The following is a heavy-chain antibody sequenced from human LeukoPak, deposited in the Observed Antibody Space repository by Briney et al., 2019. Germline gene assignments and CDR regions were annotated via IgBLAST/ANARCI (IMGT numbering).Heavy chain of an antibody. J-gene: IGHJ6*03. D-gene: IGHD2-15*01. CDR2: INPSGGST. CDR3: ARVAEGRDYYMDV. Sequence: ASVKVSCKASGYTFTGYYMHWVRQAPGQGLEWMGIINPSGGSTSYAQKFQGRVTMTRDTSTSTVYMELSSLRSEDTAVYYCARVAEGRDYYMDVWGKGTTVTVSS. V-gene: IGHV1-46*01. CDR1: GYTFTGYY.